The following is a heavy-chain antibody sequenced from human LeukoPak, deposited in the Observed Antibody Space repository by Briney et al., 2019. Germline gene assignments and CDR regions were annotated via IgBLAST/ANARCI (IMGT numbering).Heavy chain of an antibody. J-gene: IGHJ4*02. D-gene: IGHD1-26*01. CDR3: ARAGTAGSLSAY. CDR1: GGTFSSYA. CDR2: IIPIFGTA. Sequence: SVKVSCTASGGTFSSYAISWVRQAPGQGLEWMGGIIPIFGTANYAQKFQGRVTITADESTSTAYMELSSLRSEDTAVYYCARAGTAGSLSAYWGQGTLVTVSS. V-gene: IGHV1-69*13.